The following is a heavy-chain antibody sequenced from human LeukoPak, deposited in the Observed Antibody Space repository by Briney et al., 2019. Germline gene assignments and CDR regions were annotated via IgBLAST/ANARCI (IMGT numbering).Heavy chain of an antibody. Sequence: GGSLRLSCAASGFTFFTYTMNWVRKAPGKGVEWVSSISSRSTYIYYADAVKGRFTISRDNSKNTLYLQMNSLRAEATAVYFCAGPSSGYFDTWGQGTLVTVSS. CDR2: ISSRSTYI. CDR1: GFTFFTYT. V-gene: IGHV3-21*04. CDR3: AGPSSGYFDT. D-gene: IGHD3-22*01. J-gene: IGHJ4*02.